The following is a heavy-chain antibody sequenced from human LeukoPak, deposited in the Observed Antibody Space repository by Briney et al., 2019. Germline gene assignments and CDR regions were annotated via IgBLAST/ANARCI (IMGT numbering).Heavy chain of an antibody. D-gene: IGHD5-24*01. V-gene: IGHV4-61*01. CDR3: ARWGKEMAYDY. CDR1: GGSISSSSYY. J-gene: IGHJ4*02. CDR2: IYYSGST. Sequence: SETLSLTCTVSGGSISSSSYYWSWIRQPPGKGLEWIGYIYYSGSTNYNPSLKSRVTISVDTSKNQFSLKLSSVTAADTAVYYCARWGKEMAYDYWGQGTLVTVSS.